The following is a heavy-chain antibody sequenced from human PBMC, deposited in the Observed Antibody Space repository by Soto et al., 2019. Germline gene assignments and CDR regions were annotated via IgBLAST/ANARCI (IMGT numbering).Heavy chain of an antibody. CDR2: ISAYNGNT. CDR3: ARGESVIAAAGRYYFDY. D-gene: IGHD6-13*01. J-gene: IGHJ4*02. CDR1: GYTFTSYG. Sequence: QVQLVQSGAEVKKPGASVKVSCKASGYTFTSYGISWVRQAPGQGLEWMGWISAYNGNTNYAQKLQGRVTMTRDTHTSTADRELRSLRSDDTAVYYCARGESVIAAAGRYYFDYWGQGTLVTVSS. V-gene: IGHV1-18*01.